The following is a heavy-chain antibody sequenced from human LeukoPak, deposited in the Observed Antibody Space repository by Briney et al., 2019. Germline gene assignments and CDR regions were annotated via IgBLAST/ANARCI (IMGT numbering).Heavy chain of an antibody. CDR2: INHSGST. V-gene: IGHV4-34*01. CDR1: GGSFSGYY. D-gene: IGHD6-6*01. J-gene: IGHJ4*02. Sequence: SETLSLTCAVYGGSFSGYYWSWIRQPPGKGLEWIGEINHSGSTNYNPSLKSRVTISVDTSKNQFSLKLSSVTAADTAVYYCARFAQQLGPWEQYYFDYWGQGTLVTVSS. CDR3: ARFAQQLGPWEQYYFDY.